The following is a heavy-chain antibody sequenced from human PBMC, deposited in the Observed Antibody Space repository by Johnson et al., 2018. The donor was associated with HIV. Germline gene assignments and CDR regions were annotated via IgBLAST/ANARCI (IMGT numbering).Heavy chain of an antibody. J-gene: IGHJ3*02. CDR2: ISWIGGST. Sequence: VQLVESGGGVVRPGGSLRLSCVASGFNFDEYDMSWVRQAPGKGLEWVSGISWIGGSTGYADSVKVRLTISRDNSKNTLYLQMNSLRAEDTAVYYCIQLDAFDIWGQGTIVTVSS. CDR1: GFNFDEYD. D-gene: IGHD5-18*01. V-gene: IGHV3-20*04. CDR3: IQLDAFDI.